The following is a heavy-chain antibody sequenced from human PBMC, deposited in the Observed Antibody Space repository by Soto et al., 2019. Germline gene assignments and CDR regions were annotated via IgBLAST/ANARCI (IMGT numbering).Heavy chain of an antibody. CDR1: GGSVSGYH. Sequence: SETLSLTCNGSGGSVSGYHWSWIRQPPGKGLELIGNINNNGNTDYNPSLQSRVTISVDTSTNQFSLKLSSVTAADTAVYYCARVPDYWGQGILVTVSS. CDR2: INNNGNT. J-gene: IGHJ4*02. CDR3: ARVPDY. D-gene: IGHD2-2*01. V-gene: IGHV4-4*08.